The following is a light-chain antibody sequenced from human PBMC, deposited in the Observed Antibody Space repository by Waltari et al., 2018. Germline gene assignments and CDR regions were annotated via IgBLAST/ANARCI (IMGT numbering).Light chain of an antibody. V-gene: IGKV3-11*01. CDR2: DAS. CDR3: QQRSNWPPEVT. J-gene: IGKJ5*01. CDR1: QSVSSY. Sequence: EIVLTQSPATLSLSPGERVTLSCRTSQSVSSYLAWSQQLPGQAPRLLIFDASKRATGIPARFSGSGSGTDFTLTISYLEPEDSAVYYCQQRSNWPPEVTFGQGTRLEIK.